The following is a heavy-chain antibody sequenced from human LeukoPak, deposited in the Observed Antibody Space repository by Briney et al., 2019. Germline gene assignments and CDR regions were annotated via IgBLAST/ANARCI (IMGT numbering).Heavy chain of an antibody. D-gene: IGHD3-3*01. CDR1: GFTFNDDT. Sequence: GGSLRLSCAASGFTFNDDTMHWVRQTPGRGLEWVSLITWKTHRTNYADSVKGRFTVSRDNRKDSLYLQMNSLSTEDTGLYHCASEVGYRSLGYLGQGTLVTVSS. V-gene: IGHV3-43*01. CDR3: ASEVGYRSLGY. CDR2: ITWKTHRT. J-gene: IGHJ4*02.